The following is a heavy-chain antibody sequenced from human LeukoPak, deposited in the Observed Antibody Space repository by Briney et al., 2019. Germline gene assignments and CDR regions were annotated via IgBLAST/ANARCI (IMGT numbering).Heavy chain of an antibody. J-gene: IGHJ4*02. D-gene: IGHD4-17*01. CDR1: GFTFNTYS. CDR3: ARGPYGDYVDALDY. CDR2: ISDSSGTI. V-gene: IGHV3-48*01. Sequence: GGSLRLSCAASGFTFNTYSMNWVRQAPGKGLEWISYISDSSGTIYYADSVKGRFTISRDNGKNSLYLQMNSLRAKDTAVYYCARGPYGDYVDALDYWGQGTLVTVSS.